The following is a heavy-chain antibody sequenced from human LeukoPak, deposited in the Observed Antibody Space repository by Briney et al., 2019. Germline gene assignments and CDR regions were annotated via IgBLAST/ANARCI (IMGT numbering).Heavy chain of an antibody. D-gene: IGHD3-10*01. V-gene: IGHV4-59*12. CDR2: IYYSGST. J-gene: IGHJ5*02. CDR3: ARGYGSGFHWFDP. CDR1: GGSISSYY. Sequence: PSETLSLTCTVSGGSISSYYWSWIRQPPGKGLEWIGYIYYSGSTYYNPSLKSRVTISVDTSKNQFSLKLSSVTAADTAVYYCARGYGSGFHWFDPWGQGTLVTVSS.